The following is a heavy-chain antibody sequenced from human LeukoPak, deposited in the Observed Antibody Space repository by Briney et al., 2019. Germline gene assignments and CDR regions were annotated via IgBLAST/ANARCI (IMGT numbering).Heavy chain of an antibody. D-gene: IGHD6-19*01. Sequence: SETLSLTCTVSGGSISSSSYYWGWIRQPPGKGLEWVASIYYSGSTYYNPSLKSRITISVDTTKNQFSLKLTSVTAADTAVYYCARGHLGYSSGSDNWGQGTLVTVSS. V-gene: IGHV4-39*07. CDR2: IYYSGST. J-gene: IGHJ4*02. CDR1: GGSISSSSYY. CDR3: ARGHLGYSSGSDN.